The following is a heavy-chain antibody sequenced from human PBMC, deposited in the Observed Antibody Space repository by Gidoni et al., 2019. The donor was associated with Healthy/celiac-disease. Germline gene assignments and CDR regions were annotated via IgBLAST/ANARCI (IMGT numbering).Heavy chain of an antibody. Sequence: EVQLVESGGGLVQPGGSLRLSCAASGFTVRSNYMCWVRQAPGKGLEWVSVIYSGGSTDYADSVKGRFTISRDNSKNTLYLQMNSLRAEDTSVYYCARGYGDYDAFDIWSQGTMVTVSS. CDR3: ARGYGDYDAFDI. J-gene: IGHJ3*02. D-gene: IGHD4-17*01. CDR1: GFTVRSNY. V-gene: IGHV3-66*01. CDR2: IYSGGST.